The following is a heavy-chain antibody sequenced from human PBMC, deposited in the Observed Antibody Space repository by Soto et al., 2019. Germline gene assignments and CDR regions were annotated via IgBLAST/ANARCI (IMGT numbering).Heavy chain of an antibody. J-gene: IGHJ4*02. Sequence: QVQLVQSGAEVKKPGSSVKVSCKASGGTFSSYAISWVRQAPGQGLDWMGGIIPIFGTANYAQKFQGRVTITADKSTSTDYMELSSLRSEDTAVYYCAGEASDSSDYYSYGKSYYFDYWGQGTLVTVSS. CDR1: GGTFSSYA. CDR3: AGEASDSSDYYSYGKSYYFDY. CDR2: IIPIFGTA. D-gene: IGHD3-22*01. V-gene: IGHV1-69*06.